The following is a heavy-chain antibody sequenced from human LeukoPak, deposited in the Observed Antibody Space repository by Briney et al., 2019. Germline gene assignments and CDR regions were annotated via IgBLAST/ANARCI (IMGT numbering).Heavy chain of an antibody. CDR3: ARGLNLAMGQYSSSSDPPDY. CDR1: GGSFSGYY. V-gene: IGHV4-34*01. Sequence: SETLSLTCAVYGGSFSGYYWSWIRQPPGKGLEWIGEINHSGSTNYNPSLKSRVTISVDTSKNQFSLKLSSVTAADTAVYYCARGLNLAMGQYSSSSDPPDYWGQGTLVTVSS. J-gene: IGHJ4*02. D-gene: IGHD6-6*01. CDR2: INHSGST.